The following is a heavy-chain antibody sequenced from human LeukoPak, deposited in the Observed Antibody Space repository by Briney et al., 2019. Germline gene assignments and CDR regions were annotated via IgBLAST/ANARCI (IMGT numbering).Heavy chain of an antibody. CDR1: GYTFTSYY. CDR2: INPSGGST. D-gene: IGHD3-22*01. CDR3: ARETNYYDSSGYDY. V-gene: IGHV1-46*01. Sequence: ASVKVSCKASGYTFTSYYMHWVRQAPGQGLEWMGIINPSGGSTSYAQKFQGRVTITADESTSTAYMELSSLRSEDTAVYYCARETNYYDSSGYDYWGQGTLVTVSS. J-gene: IGHJ4*02.